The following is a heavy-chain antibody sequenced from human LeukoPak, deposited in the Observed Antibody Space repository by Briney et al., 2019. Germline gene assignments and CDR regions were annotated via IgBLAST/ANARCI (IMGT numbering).Heavy chain of an antibody. V-gene: IGHV4-34*01. CDR3: ARGLEGLWLDV. J-gene: IGHJ6*04. CDR1: GGSFSGYY. Sequence: SETLSLTCAVYGGSFSGYYWSWIRQPPGKGLEWIGEINHSGSTNYNPSLKSRVTISVDTSKNQFSLKLSSVTAADTAVYYCARGLEGLWLDVWGKGTTVTVSS. CDR2: INHSGST. D-gene: IGHD3-10*01.